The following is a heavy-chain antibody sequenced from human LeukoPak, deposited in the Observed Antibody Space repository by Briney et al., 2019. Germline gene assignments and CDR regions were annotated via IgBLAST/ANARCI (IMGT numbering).Heavy chain of an antibody. CDR2: IYYSGST. V-gene: IGHV4-39*01. CDR1: GGSISSSSCY. Sequence: PSETLSLTCTVSGGSISSSSCYWGWIRQPPGKGLEWIGSIYYSGSTYYNPSLKSRVTISVDTSKNQFSLKLSSVTAADTAVYYCARRNYYDSRGYYYEDCWGQGTLVTVSS. D-gene: IGHD3-22*01. CDR3: ARRNYYDSRGYYYEDC. J-gene: IGHJ4*02.